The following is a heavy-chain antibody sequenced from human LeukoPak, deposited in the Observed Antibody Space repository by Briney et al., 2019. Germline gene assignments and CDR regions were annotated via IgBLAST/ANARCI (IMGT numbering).Heavy chain of an antibody. CDR3: TSIIRFLEWLFA. Sequence: PGRSLRLSCTASGFTFGDYAMSWVRQAPGKGLEWVGFIRSKAYGGTTEYAASVKGRFTISRDDSKSIAYLQMNSLKTEDTAVYYCTSIIRFLEWLFAWGQGTLVTVSS. D-gene: IGHD3-3*01. CDR2: IRSKAYGGTT. J-gene: IGHJ5*02. CDR1: GFTFGDYA. V-gene: IGHV3-49*04.